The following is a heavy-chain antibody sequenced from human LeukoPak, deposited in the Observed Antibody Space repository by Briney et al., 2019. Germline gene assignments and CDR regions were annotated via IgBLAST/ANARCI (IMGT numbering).Heavy chain of an antibody. Sequence: ASVKVSCKASGGTFSRYAINWVRQAPGQGLEWMGIINPSGGSTSYAQKFQGRVTMTRDTSTSTVYMELSSLRSEDTAVYYCARVSGSYYLDYWGQGTLVTVSS. CDR3: ARVSGSYYLDY. CDR1: GGTFSRYA. J-gene: IGHJ4*02. V-gene: IGHV1-46*01. D-gene: IGHD1-26*01. CDR2: INPSGGST.